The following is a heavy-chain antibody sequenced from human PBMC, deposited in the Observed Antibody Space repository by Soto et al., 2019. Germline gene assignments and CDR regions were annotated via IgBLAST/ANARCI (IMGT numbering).Heavy chain of an antibody. CDR1: GGTFSSYA. J-gene: IGHJ6*02. V-gene: IGHV1-69*12. Sequence: QVQLVQSGAEVKKPGSSVKVSCKASGGTFSSYAISWVRQAPGQGLEWMGGIIPIFGTADYAQKFQGSVTITADESMSTAYVELSSLRSEDTAVYYCAKNPENYYYGMDVWGQGTTVTVSS. CDR2: IIPIFGTA. CDR3: AKNPENYYYGMDV.